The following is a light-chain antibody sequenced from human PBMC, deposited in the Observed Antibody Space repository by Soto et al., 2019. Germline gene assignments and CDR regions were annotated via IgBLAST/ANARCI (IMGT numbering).Light chain of an antibody. CDR1: QIVRDY. CDR3: QQYDKWPPT. CDR2: GAS. V-gene: IGKV3-15*01. Sequence: EIVMTQSPATLSVSPGERATLSCGASQIVRDYLAWYQQKPGQAPRLLIHGASTRAPGIPARFSGSGSGTDFTLTISSLQYEDFAVYYCQQYDKWPPTFGQGTKVDIK. J-gene: IGKJ1*01.